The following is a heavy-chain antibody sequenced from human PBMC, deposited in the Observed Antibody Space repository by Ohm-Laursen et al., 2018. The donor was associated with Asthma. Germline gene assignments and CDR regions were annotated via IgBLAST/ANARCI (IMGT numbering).Heavy chain of an antibody. J-gene: IGHJ4*02. CDR3: ARDRYYDFWSGYSNGYFDY. Sequence: SLRLSCAASGFTFSDYYMSWIRQAPGRGLEWVSYFRRIGSTIYYADSVKGRFTISRDNAKNSLYLQMNSLRAEDTAVYYCARDRYYDFWSGYSNGYFDYWGQGTLVTVSS. D-gene: IGHD3-3*01. CDR1: GFTFSDYY. V-gene: IGHV3-11*01. CDR2: FRRIGSTI.